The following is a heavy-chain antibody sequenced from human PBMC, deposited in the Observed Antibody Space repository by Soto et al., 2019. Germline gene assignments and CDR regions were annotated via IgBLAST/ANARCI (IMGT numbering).Heavy chain of an antibody. D-gene: IGHD3-16*01. CDR1: GFTVSSKY. J-gene: IGHJ4*02. CDR2: IWYDGSNK. Sequence: GVSLRLSCAASGFTVSSKYMSWVRQAPGKGLEWVAVIWYDGSNKYCADSVKGRFTISRDNSKNTLYLQMNSLRAEDTAVYYCARDLFGGSGGYYFDYWGQGTLVTVSS. CDR3: ARDLFGGSGGYYFDY. V-gene: IGHV3-33*08.